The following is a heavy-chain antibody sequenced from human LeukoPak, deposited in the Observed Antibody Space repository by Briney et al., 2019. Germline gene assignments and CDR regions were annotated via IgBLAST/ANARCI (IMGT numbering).Heavy chain of an antibody. CDR2: IIPIFGTA. CDR3: AREGIRTSTLDY. D-gene: IGHD6-6*01. CDR1: GGTFSSYA. J-gene: IGHJ4*02. V-gene: IGHV1-69*01. Sequence: SVKVSCKASGGTFSSYAISWVRHAPGQGLEWMGGIIPIFGTANYAQEFQGRVTITADESTSTAYMELSSLRSEDTAVYYCAREGIRTSTLDYWGQGTLVTASS.